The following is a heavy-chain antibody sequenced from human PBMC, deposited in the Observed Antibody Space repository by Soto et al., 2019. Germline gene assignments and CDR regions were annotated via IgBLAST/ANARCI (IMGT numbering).Heavy chain of an antibody. Sequence: PSETLSLTCAVYGGSFSGYYWSWIRQPPGKGLEWIGEINHSGSTNYNPSLKSRVTISVDTSKNQFSLKLSSVTAADTAVYYCARGAGVTIFGVVIRYYYGMDVWGQGTTVTVS. D-gene: IGHD3-3*01. CDR1: GGSFSGYY. CDR2: INHSGST. V-gene: IGHV4-34*01. J-gene: IGHJ6*02. CDR3: ARGAGVTIFGVVIRYYYGMDV.